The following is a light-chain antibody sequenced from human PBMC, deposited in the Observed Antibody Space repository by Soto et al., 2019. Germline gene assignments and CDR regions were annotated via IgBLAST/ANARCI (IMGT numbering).Light chain of an antibody. Sequence: IVMTQTPLSLSVTPGQPASISCKSSQSLLHSDGKTYLYWYLQKPGQSPQLLTYEVSNRFSGVPDRFSGSGSETDFKLEISRVEAEDVGVYYCLQTIQVPLTFGGGTKVEIK. CDR3: LQTIQVPLT. V-gene: IGKV2D-29*02. J-gene: IGKJ4*01. CDR1: QSLLHSDGKTY. CDR2: EVS.